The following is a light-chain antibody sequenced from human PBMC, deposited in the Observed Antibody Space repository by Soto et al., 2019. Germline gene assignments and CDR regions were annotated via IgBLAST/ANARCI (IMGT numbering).Light chain of an antibody. J-gene: IGKJ5*01. Sequence: EIVLTKSPGTLSLSPGERGTLSCRGSQSVSSSFLAWYQQKVGQAPRLLIYGASSRATGIPDRFSGSGSGTDFTLTISRLEPEDFAVYYCQQDGSSPRTFGQGTRVEI. CDR2: GAS. V-gene: IGKV3-20*01. CDR3: QQDGSSPRT. CDR1: QSVSSSF.